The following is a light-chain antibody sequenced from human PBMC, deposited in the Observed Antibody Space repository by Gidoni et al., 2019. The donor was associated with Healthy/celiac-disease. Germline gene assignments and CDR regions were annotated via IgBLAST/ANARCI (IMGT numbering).Light chain of an antibody. CDR2: EGS. CDR1: SRDVGSYNL. J-gene: IGLJ3*02. V-gene: IGLV2-23*01. Sequence: SITISCTGTSRDVGSYNLVSWYQQHPGKAPKLMIYEGSKRPSGVSNRFSGSKSGNTASLTISGLQAEDEADYYCCSYAGSSTWVFGGGTKLTVL. CDR3: CSYAGSSTWV.